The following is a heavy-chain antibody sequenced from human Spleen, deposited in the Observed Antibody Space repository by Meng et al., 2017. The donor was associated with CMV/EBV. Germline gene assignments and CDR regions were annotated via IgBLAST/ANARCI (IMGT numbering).Heavy chain of an antibody. J-gene: IGHJ4*02. V-gene: IGHV1-2*02. Sequence: ASVKVSCKASGHTFTGYYMHWVRQAPGQGLEWMGWIGANSGGTNYAQKFQGRVTMTRDTSISTAYMELSSLRSDDTAVYYCARENDYFDHWGQGTLVTVSS. CDR1: GHTFTGYY. CDR3: ARENDYFDH. CDR2: IGANSGGT.